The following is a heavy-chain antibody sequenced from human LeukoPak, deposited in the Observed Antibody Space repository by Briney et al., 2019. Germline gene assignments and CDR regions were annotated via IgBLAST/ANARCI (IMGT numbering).Heavy chain of an antibody. V-gene: IGHV1-2*04. CDR3: VPDTAMVMGDY. Sequence: ASVKVSCKASGYTFTGYYMHWVRQAPGQGLEWMGWINPNSGGTNYAQKFQGWVTMTRDTSISTAYMELSRLRSVDTAVYYCVPDTAMVMGDYWGQGTLVTVSS. J-gene: IGHJ4*02. CDR2: INPNSGGT. CDR1: GYTFTGYY. D-gene: IGHD5-18*01.